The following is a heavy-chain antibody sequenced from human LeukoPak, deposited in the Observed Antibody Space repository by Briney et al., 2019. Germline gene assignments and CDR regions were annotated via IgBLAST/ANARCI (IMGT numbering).Heavy chain of an antibody. Sequence: SETLSLTCAVYGGSFSGYYWSWIRQPPGKGLEWIGEINHSGSTIYNPSLKSRVTISVDTSKNQFSLKLSSVTAADTAVYYCARRRITGTTGRGNNWFDPWGQGTLVTVSS. CDR3: ARRRITGTTGRGNNWFDP. CDR1: GGSFSGYY. J-gene: IGHJ5*02. D-gene: IGHD1-7*01. CDR2: INHSGST. V-gene: IGHV4-34*01.